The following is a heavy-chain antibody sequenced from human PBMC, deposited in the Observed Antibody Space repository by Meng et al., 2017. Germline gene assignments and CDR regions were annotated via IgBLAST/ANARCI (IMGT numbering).Heavy chain of an antibody. CDR3: ARVGYSSSWYAFDY. CDR1: GFTFSSYA. Sequence: GESLKISCAASGFTFSSYAMHWVRQAPGKGLEWVAVISYDGSNKSYADSVKGRFTISRDNAKNTLYLQMNSLRAEDTAVYYCARVGYSSSWYAFDYWGQGTLVTVSS. D-gene: IGHD6-13*01. J-gene: IGHJ4*02. V-gene: IGHV3-30*04. CDR2: ISYDGSNK.